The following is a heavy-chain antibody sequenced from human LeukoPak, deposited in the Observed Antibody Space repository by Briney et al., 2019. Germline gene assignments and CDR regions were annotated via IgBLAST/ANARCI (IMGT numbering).Heavy chain of an antibody. V-gene: IGHV3-23*01. CDR1: GFTFSTYA. D-gene: IGHD4-17*01. CDR2: ISSSGGST. J-gene: IGHJ3*02. Sequence: RGSLRLSCAASGFTFSTYAMSWVRQAPGRGLEWVSAISSSGGSTYYADSVKGRFTISRDNSKNTLYLQLNSLRAEDTALYYCAKDTALVAYDIWGQGTMATVSS. CDR3: AKDTALVAYDI.